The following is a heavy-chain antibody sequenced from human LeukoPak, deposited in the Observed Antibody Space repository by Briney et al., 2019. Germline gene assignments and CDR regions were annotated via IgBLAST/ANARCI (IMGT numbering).Heavy chain of an antibody. J-gene: IGHJ4*02. CDR2: IYDSGSP. D-gene: IGHD6-13*01. CDR1: GGSISSYY. V-gene: IGHV4-59*08. CDR3: ARRGTSWHSYDY. Sequence: PPETLSLTCTVSGGSISSYYWAWIRQPPGKGLEWIGNIYDSGSPNYNPSLMSRVTISVDTSKNQFSLKLSSVTAADTAVYYCARRGTSWHSYDYWGQGTLVTVSS.